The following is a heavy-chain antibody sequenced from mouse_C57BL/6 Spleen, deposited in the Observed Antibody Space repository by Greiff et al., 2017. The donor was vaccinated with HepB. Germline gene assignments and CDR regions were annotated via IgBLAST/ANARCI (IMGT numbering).Heavy chain of an antibody. J-gene: IGHJ1*03. CDR1: GYSITSGYY. CDR3: ASSFYGYDGYFDV. CDR2: ISYDGSN. Sequence: DVKLQESGPGLVKPSQSLSLTCSVTGYSITSGYYWNWIRQFPGNKLEWMGYISYDGSNNYNPSLKNRISITRDTSKNQFFLKLNSVTTEYTATYYCASSFYGYDGYFDVWGTGTTVTVSS. D-gene: IGHD2-2*01. V-gene: IGHV3-6*01.